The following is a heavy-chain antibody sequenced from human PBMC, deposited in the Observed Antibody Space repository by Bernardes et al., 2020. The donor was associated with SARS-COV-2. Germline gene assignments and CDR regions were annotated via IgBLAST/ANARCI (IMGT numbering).Heavy chain of an antibody. V-gene: IGHV3-9*01. D-gene: IGHD3-16*01. CDR1: GFTFDDYA. Sequence: GGSLRLSCAASGFTFDDYAMPWVRQAPGKGLEWVSGISWNSGSIGYADSVKGRFTISRDNAKNSLYLQMNSLRAEDAALYYCAKIAEAPGGGGMDGWGQGTKVTVSS. CDR2: ISWNSGSI. J-gene: IGHJ6*02. CDR3: AKIAEAPGGGGMDG.